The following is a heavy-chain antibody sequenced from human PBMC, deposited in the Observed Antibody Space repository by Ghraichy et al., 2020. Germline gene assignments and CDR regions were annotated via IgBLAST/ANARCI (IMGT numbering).Heavy chain of an antibody. CDR3: AKGFGSEYGDLLDY. J-gene: IGHJ4*02. V-gene: IGHV4-34*01. CDR1: GASFTAYY. CDR2: INHSGST. Sequence: SETLSLTCAVYGASFTAYYWSWIRQPPGKGLEWIGEINHSGSTNYNPSLKSRVSISIDTSKNQFSLKMSSMTAADTAVYYCAKGFGSEYGDLLDYWGQGALVTVSA. D-gene: IGHD4-17*01.